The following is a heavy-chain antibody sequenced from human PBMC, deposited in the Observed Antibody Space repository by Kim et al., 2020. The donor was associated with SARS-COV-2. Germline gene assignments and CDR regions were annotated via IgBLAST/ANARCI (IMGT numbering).Heavy chain of an antibody. CDR3: ATNRGPKVATIYGY. Sequence: GGSLRLSCAASGFTFDDYGMSWVRQAPGKGLEWVSGINWNGGSTGYADSVKGRFTISRDNAKNSLYLQMNSLRAEDTALYYCATNRGPKVATIYGYWGQGTLVTVSS. V-gene: IGHV3-20*04. CDR2: INWNGGST. J-gene: IGHJ4*02. CDR1: GFTFDDYG. D-gene: IGHD5-12*01.